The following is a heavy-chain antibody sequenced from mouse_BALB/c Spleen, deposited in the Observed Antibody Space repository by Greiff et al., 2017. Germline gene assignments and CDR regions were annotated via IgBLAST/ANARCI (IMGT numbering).Heavy chain of an antibody. Sequence: DVKLQESGPSLVKPSQTLSLTCSVTGDSITSGYWNWIRKFPGNKLEYMGYISYSGSTYYNPSLKSRISITRDTSKNQYYLQLNSVTTEDTATYYCARYPLYGNYYAMDYWGQGTSVTVSS. D-gene: IGHD2-10*02. CDR3: ARYPLYGNYYAMDY. V-gene: IGHV3-8*02. J-gene: IGHJ4*01. CDR1: GDSITSGY. CDR2: ISYSGST.